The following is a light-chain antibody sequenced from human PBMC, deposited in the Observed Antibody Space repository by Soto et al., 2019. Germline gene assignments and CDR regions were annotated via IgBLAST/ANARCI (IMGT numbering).Light chain of an antibody. V-gene: IGLV2-11*01. CDR3: CSYAGSYTFWV. Sequence: QSALTQPRSVSGSPGQSVTISCTGTSSDVGGYNYVSWYQQYPGKAPKLMIYDVNKRASGVPDRFSGSKSGNTASLTISVLQAEDEADYYCCSYAGSYTFWVFGGGTKLTVL. CDR1: SSDVGGYNY. J-gene: IGLJ3*02. CDR2: DVN.